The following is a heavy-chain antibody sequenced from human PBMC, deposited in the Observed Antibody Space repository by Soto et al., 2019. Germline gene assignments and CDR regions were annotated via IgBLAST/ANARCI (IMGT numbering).Heavy chain of an antibody. CDR1: GFSLSKYW. CDR2: VKQDGSDK. J-gene: IGHJ4*02. V-gene: IGHV3-7*04. Sequence: QLVESGGGLVQPGGSLRLTCAASGFSLSKYWMSWVRQAPGRGLEGVANVKQDGSDKNYVDSVKGRFTISRDNAKNSLYLQMNSLRAEDTAVYYCARGGGNFDQWGQGTLVTVSS. CDR3: ARGGGNFDQ. D-gene: IGHD3-16*01.